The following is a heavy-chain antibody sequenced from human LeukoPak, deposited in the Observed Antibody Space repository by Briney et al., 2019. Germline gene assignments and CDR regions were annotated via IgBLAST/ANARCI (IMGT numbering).Heavy chain of an antibody. V-gene: IGHV1-8*03. J-gene: IGHJ4*02. CDR3: GRGGPIDY. CDR2: MNPNSDKA. Sequence: ASVKVSCKASGYTFINFDINWVRQATGQGLEWMGWMNPNSDKAGYAQKFLARVTFTRSTSIGTAYMELSSLRSEDTAIYYCGRGGPIDYWGQGTLVTVSS. CDR1: GYTFINFD.